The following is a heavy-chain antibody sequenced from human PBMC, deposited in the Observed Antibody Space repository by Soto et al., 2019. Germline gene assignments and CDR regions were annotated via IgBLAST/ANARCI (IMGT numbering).Heavy chain of an antibody. V-gene: IGHV1-3*01. CDR3: ASGPGGPDAPGDY. CDR1: GYTFTSYV. J-gene: IGHJ4*02. D-gene: IGHD2-15*01. Sequence: QVQLVQSGAEVKKPGASVKVSCKASGYTFTSYVMNWVRQAPGQRLEWMGWINAGNGNTKYSQKFQGRVTITRDTAPSTAYKQRSSLTSEDTAVYYCASGPGGPDAPGDYWGQGTLVTVSA. CDR2: INAGNGNT.